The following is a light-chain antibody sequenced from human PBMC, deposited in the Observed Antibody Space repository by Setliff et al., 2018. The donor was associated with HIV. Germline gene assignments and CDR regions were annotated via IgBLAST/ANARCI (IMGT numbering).Light chain of an antibody. CDR3: ETFDSSLRAPV. V-gene: IGLV1-51*02. J-gene: IGLJ3*02. Sequence: SVLTQPPSVSAAPGQKVTISCSGSSSNIGNNYVSWYQQVPGTAPKLLIFEDNKRPSGIPDRFSVSKSGTSTTLGITGLQTGDEADYYCETFDSSLRAPVFGGGTKGTV. CDR2: EDN. CDR1: SSNIGNNY.